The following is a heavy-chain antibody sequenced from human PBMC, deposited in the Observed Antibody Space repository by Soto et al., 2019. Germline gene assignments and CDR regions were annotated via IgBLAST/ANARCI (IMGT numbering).Heavy chain of an antibody. Sequence: PGECLKISCKGSGYSFTSYWIGWVRQMPGKGLEWMGIIYPGDSDTRYSPSFQGQVTISADKSISTAYLQWSSLKASDTAMYYCARAHVDRAYYYYYYGMDVWGQGTTVTVSS. CDR1: GYSFTSYW. V-gene: IGHV5-51*01. D-gene: IGHD5-12*01. CDR3: ARAHVDRAYYYYYYGMDV. J-gene: IGHJ6*02. CDR2: IYPGDSDT.